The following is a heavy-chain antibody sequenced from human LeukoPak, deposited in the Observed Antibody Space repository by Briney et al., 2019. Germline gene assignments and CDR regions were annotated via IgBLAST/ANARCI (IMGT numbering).Heavy chain of an antibody. CDR3: ASYYGSGSQPSNSFDP. CDR1: GGTFSSYA. D-gene: IGHD3-10*01. V-gene: IGHV1-69*13. Sequence: ASVKVSCKASGGTFSSYAFSWVRQAPGQGLEWMGGIIPIFGTANYAQKFQGRVTITADESTSTAYMELSSLRSEDTAVYYCASYYGSGSQPSNSFDPWGQGTLVTVSS. J-gene: IGHJ5*02. CDR2: IIPIFGTA.